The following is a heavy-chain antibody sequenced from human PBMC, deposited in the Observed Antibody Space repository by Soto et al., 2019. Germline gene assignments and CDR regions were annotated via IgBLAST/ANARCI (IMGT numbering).Heavy chain of an antibody. Sequence: SVKVSCKASGGTFSSYAISWVRQAPGQGLEWMGGIIPIFGTANYAQKFQGRVTITADESTSTAYMELSSLRAEDTAVYYCARDSSSWSIWFDPWGQGTLVTVSS. D-gene: IGHD6-13*01. J-gene: IGHJ5*02. CDR2: IIPIFGTA. CDR1: GGTFSSYA. CDR3: ARDSSSWSIWFDP. V-gene: IGHV1-69*13.